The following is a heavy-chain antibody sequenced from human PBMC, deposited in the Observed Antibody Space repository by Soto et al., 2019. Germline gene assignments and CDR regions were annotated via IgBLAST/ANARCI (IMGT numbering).Heavy chain of an antibody. Sequence: QVQLVQSGAEVKKPGSSVKVSCKASGDTFSSYAISWVRQAPGQGLEWMGGIIPIFGTANYAQKFQGRVTITADESTSTAYMELSSLRSEDTAVYYCARDGSGYRSRASPMDVWGQGTKATVSS. J-gene: IGHJ6*02. CDR2: IIPIFGTA. CDR1: GDTFSSYA. CDR3: ARDGSGYRSRASPMDV. V-gene: IGHV1-69*01. D-gene: IGHD3-22*01.